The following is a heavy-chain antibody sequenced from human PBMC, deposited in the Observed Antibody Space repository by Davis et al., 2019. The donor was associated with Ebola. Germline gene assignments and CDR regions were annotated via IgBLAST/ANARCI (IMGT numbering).Heavy chain of an antibody. D-gene: IGHD6-6*01. V-gene: IGHV1-2*06. Sequence: ASVKVSCKASGYTFTGYYMHWVRQAPGQGLEWMGRINPNSGGTNYAQKFQGRVTMTRDTSISTAYMELSRLRSDDTAVYYCARVSSSFLSVYYGTDVWGKGTTVTVSS. CDR3: ARVSSSFLSVYYGTDV. CDR1: GYTFTGYY. J-gene: IGHJ6*04. CDR2: INPNSGGT.